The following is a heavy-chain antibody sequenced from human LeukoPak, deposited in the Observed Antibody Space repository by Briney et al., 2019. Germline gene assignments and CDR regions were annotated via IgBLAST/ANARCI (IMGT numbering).Heavy chain of an antibody. CDR3: ARDQLELYAFDI. CDR1: GFTFSNYW. D-gene: IGHD1-1*01. CDR2: IYSGGST. V-gene: IGHV3-53*04. Sequence: GGSLRLSCAASGFTFSNYWMHWVRQAPGKGLEWVSVIYSGGSTYYADSVKGRFTISRHNSKNTLYLQMNSLRAEDTAVYYCARDQLELYAFDIWGQGTMVTVSS. J-gene: IGHJ3*02.